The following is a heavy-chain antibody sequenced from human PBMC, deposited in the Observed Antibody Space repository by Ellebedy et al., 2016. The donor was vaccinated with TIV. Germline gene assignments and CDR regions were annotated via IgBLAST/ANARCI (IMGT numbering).Heavy chain of an antibody. CDR2: ISPDSGGT. D-gene: IGHD3-10*01. CDR1: GYAFTGFY. Sequence: ASVKVSCQASGYAFTGFYIHWVRQAPGQGLEWVGYISPDSGGTYYAQSFQGRVTMTRDTSTTTAFMELTSLTSDDTAVYYCARGADYYYASGTYYVFNNWGQGTLVTVSS. CDR3: ARGADYYYASGTYYVFNN. V-gene: IGHV1-2*02. J-gene: IGHJ4*02.